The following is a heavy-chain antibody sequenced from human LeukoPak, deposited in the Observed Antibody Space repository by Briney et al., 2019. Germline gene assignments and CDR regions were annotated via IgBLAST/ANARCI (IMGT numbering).Heavy chain of an antibody. D-gene: IGHD6-13*01. J-gene: IGHJ4*02. CDR3: ARIDSSSLDY. CDR2: IYYSGGT. V-gene: IGHV4-39*01. CDR1: GGSISSSSYY. Sequence: KPSETLSLTCTVSGGSISSSSYYWGWIRQPPGKGLEWIGSIYYSGGTYYNPSLKSRVTISVDTSKNQFSLKLSSVTAADTAVYYCARIDSSSLDYWGQGTLVTVSS.